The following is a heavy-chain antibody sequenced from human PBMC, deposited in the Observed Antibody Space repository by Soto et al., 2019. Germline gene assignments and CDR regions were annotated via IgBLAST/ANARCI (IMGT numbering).Heavy chain of an antibody. CDR1: GYAFTIYA. J-gene: IGHJ4*02. V-gene: IGHV1-3*01. D-gene: IGHD3-10*01. CDR3: ARAPRGNYGYPSYFDY. CDR2: INAGNGNT. Sequence: ASVNVSCKAAGYAFTIYAMHWVRQAPRQRLEWMGWINAGNGNTKYSQKFQGRVTITRDTSASTAYMELSSLRSEDTAVYYCARAPRGNYGYPSYFDYWGQGTLVTVSS.